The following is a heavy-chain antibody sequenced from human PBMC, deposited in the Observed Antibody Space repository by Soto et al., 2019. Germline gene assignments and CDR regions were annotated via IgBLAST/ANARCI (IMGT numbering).Heavy chain of an antibody. D-gene: IGHD6-19*01. V-gene: IGHV3-30-3*01. Sequence: QVQLVESGGGVVQPGRSLRLSCAASGFTFSTYPMHWVRQAPGKGLEWVALISYDGTEKYYADSVKGRFTISRDNSKNTLYLQMNSLRVEDTAVYYCARDGAVGDNDGYCQYWGQGTLVTVSS. CDR2: ISYDGTEK. CDR3: ARDGAVGDNDGYCQY. CDR1: GFTFSTYP. J-gene: IGHJ1*01.